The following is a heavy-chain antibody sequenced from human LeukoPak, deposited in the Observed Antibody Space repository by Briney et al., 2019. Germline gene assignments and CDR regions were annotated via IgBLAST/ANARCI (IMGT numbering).Heavy chain of an antibody. D-gene: IGHD3-10*01. CDR2: INPNSGGT. V-gene: IGHV1-2*06. CDR3: ARVKVRGPYYFDY. J-gene: IGHJ4*02. CDR1: GYTFTGYY. Sequence: GASVKVSCKASGYTFTGYYMHWVRQAPGQGLEWMGRINPNSGGTNYAQKFQGRVTMTRDTSISTAYMELSRLRSDDTAVYYCARVKVRGPYYFDYWGQGTLVTVSS.